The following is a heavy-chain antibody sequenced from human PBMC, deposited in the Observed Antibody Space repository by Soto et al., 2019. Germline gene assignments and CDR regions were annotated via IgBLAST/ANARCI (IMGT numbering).Heavy chain of an antibody. Sequence: SETLSLTCAVYGGSFSGYYWSWIRQPPGKGLEWIGEINHSGSTNYNPSLKSRVTISVDTSKNRFSLKLSSVTAADTAVYYCARARLQLWSYYYYGMDVWGQGTTVTVSS. CDR2: INHSGST. V-gene: IGHV4-34*01. D-gene: IGHD5-18*01. CDR3: ARARLQLWSYYYYGMDV. CDR1: GGSFSGYY. J-gene: IGHJ6*02.